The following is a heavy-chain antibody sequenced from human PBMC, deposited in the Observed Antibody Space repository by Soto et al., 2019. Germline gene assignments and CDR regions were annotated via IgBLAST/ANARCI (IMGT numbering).Heavy chain of an antibody. J-gene: IGHJ4*02. Sequence: GGSLSLSCAASGFTFSNYAMTWVRQAPGEGLEWVSGISGSGGSTYYADSVKGRFTISRDNSKNTLYLQINSLRAEDTAVYYSAKDYDILTEAGYFDYWGQGTLVTVSS. CDR1: GFTFSNYA. CDR3: AKDYDILTEAGYFDY. D-gene: IGHD3-9*01. V-gene: IGHV3-23*01. CDR2: ISGSGGST.